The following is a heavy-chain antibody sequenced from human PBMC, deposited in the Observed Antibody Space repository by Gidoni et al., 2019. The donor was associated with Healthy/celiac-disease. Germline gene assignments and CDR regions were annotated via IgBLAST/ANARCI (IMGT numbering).Heavy chain of an antibody. J-gene: IGHJ4*02. CDR2: IISSSMYT. V-gene: IGHV3-11*06. CDR1: GFTFSDYY. CDR3: ARDRGGY. Sequence: QVQLVESVGGLVKTGGPLRLSCAASGFTFSDYYMSWFRRAPGTGLEWVSYIISSSMYTTYADSVKCLFTISRDNAKNSLYLQMNSLRAEDTAVYYCARDRGGYWGQGTLVTVSS. D-gene: IGHD3-16*01.